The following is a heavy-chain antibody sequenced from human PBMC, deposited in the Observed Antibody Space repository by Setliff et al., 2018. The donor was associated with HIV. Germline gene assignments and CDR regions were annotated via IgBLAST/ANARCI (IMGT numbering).Heavy chain of an antibody. CDR3: AIRYSSSWVRDAYDI. Sequence: SETLSLTCTVSGGSISSGSYYWSWIRQPAGKGLEWIGSIYQSGSTYYNPSLKSRVTISVDTSKSQFSLTLSSVTAADTAIYYCAIRYSSSWVRDAYDIWGQGTMVTVSS. V-gene: IGHV4-39*07. D-gene: IGHD6-13*01. J-gene: IGHJ3*02. CDR2: IYQSGST. CDR1: GGSISSGSYY.